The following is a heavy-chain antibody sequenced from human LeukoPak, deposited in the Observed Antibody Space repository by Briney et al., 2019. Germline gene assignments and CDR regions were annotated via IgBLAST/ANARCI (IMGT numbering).Heavy chain of an antibody. CDR1: GGIFTTFV. J-gene: IGHJ5*02. Sequence: ASVKVSCKASGGIFTTFVISWVRQAPGQGLELMGRIIPLLGLADYAQNFQGRVTITADKSTSTAYMELSSLRSDDTAVYYCARADSTLYGDYRGYFDPWGQGNLVTVSS. CDR3: ARADSTLYGDYRGYFDP. V-gene: IGHV1-69*04. D-gene: IGHD4-17*01. CDR2: IIPLLGLA.